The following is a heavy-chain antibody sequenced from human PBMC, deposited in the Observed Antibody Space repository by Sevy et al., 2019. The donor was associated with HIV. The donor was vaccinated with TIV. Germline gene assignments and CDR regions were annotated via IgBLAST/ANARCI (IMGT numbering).Heavy chain of an antibody. CDR3: ARDGYLGTESYYFDY. V-gene: IGHV1-18*01. J-gene: IGHJ4*02. D-gene: IGHD7-27*01. CDR2: ISAYNGNT. Sequence: SVKVSCMASGYTFTSYGISWVRQAPGQGLEWMGWISAYNGNTNYAQKLQGRVTMTTDTSTSTAYMELRSLRSDDTAVYYCARDGYLGTESYYFDYWGQGTLVTVSS. CDR1: GYTFTSYG.